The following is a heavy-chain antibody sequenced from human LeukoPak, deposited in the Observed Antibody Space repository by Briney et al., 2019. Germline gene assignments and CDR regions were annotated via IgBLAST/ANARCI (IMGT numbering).Heavy chain of an antibody. V-gene: IGHV1-46*03. CDR2: INPSGGST. CDR1: GYTFTSYY. D-gene: IGHD6-19*01. Sequence: APVKVSCKASGYTFTSYYMHWERQAPGQGLEWMGIINPSGGSTSYAQKFQGRVTMTRDTSTSTVYMELSSLRSEDTAVYYCARGPSGKSIAVAGYLDYWGQGPWSPSPQ. CDR3: ARGPSGKSIAVAGYLDY. J-gene: IGHJ4*02.